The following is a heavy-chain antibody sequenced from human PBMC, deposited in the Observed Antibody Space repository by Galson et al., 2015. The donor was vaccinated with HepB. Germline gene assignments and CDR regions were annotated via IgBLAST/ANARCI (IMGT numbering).Heavy chain of an antibody. D-gene: IGHD4/OR15-4a*01. Sequence: SETLSLTCTVSGGSISSSSYYWGWIRQPPGKGLEWIGSIYYSGSTYYNPSLKSRVTISVDTSKNQFSLKLSSVTAADTAVYYCASTRGSMVQNSDHWGQGTLVTVSS. V-gene: IGHV4-39*01. CDR2: IYYSGST. CDR3: ASTRGSMVQNSDH. J-gene: IGHJ4*02. CDR1: GGSISSSSYY.